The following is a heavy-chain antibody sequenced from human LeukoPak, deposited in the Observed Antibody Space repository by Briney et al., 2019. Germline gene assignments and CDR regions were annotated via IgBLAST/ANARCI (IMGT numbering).Heavy chain of an antibody. Sequence: GASVKVSCKASGYTFTGYYMHWVRQAPGQGLEWMGWINPNSGGTNYAQKFQGRVTMTRDTSISTAYMELSRLRSDDTAVYYCARDQGSGYDSQPFDYWGQGTLVTVSS. CDR2: INPNSGGT. CDR1: GYTFTGYY. D-gene: IGHD5-12*01. V-gene: IGHV1-2*02. CDR3: ARDQGSGYDSQPFDY. J-gene: IGHJ4*02.